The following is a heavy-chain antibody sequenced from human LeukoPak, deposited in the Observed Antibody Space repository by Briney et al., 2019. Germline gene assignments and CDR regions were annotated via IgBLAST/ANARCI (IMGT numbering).Heavy chain of an antibody. V-gene: IGHV3-21*06. D-gene: IGHD1-26*01. CDR3: ARDPYSGNYGAYYYYYMDV. Sequence: GGSLRLSCAASGFTFSSYNMNWVRQAPGKGLEWVSSITSSSSYIYYADSVKGRFTISRDNAKNSLYLQMDSLRVEDTAEYYCARDPYSGNYGAYYYYYMDVWGRGTTVTVSS. J-gene: IGHJ6*03. CDR2: ITSSSSYI. CDR1: GFTFSSYN.